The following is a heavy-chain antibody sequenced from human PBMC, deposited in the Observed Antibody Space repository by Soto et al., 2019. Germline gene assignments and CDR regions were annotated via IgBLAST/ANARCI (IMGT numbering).Heavy chain of an antibody. CDR2: INPSGGST. CDR1: GYTFTSYY. V-gene: IGHV1-46*01. Sequence: ASVKVSCKASGYTFTSYYMHWVRQAPGQGLEWMGIINPSGGSTSYAQKFQGRVTMTRDTSTSTVYMELSSLRSEDTAVYYCATVIAADGQDYYYGKDVWGQGTTVTVS. D-gene: IGHD6-13*01. J-gene: IGHJ6*02. CDR3: ATVIAADGQDYYYGKDV.